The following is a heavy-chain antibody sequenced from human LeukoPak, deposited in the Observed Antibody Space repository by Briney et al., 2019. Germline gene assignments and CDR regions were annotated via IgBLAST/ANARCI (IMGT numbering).Heavy chain of an antibody. CDR3: ARRVSGWFYFDF. CDR2: IFNTVSF. CDR1: GVSISSDY. V-gene: IGHV4-59*08. D-gene: IGHD6-19*01. Sequence: SETLSLTCTVSGVSISSDYWSWIRQPPGKGLEWIGHIFNTVSFAYNPSLKSRVTISVDTSKNQFSLKLTSVTAADTAVYYCARRVSGWFYFDFWGQGTLVTVSS. J-gene: IGHJ4*02.